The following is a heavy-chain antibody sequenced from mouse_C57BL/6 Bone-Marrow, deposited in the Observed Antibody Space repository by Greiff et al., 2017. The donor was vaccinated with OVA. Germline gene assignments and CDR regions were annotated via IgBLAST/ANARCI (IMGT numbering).Heavy chain of an antibody. CDR1: GFRFHTYA. J-gene: IGHJ3*01. CDR3: VRPRYDGYHAFAY. Sequence: EVQLQESGGGLVQPKGSLKLSCAASGFRFHTYAMNWVRQAPGKGLEWVARIRSKSNNYATYYADSVKDRFTISRDDSESMLSLQMNNLKTEDTAMDYCVRPRYDGYHAFAYWGQGTLVTVSA. V-gene: IGHV10-1*01. D-gene: IGHD2-3*01. CDR2: IRSKSNNYAT.